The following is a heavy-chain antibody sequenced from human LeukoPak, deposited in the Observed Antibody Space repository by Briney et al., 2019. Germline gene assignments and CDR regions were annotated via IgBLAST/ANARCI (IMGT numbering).Heavy chain of an antibody. Sequence: GASVTVSCKASGYTFTVYYIHWVRQAPGQGLEWMGWIDPKSGGTNYAQNFQGRVTLTRDTSISTAYMELSRLRSDDTAVYYCARDRNNGYDRAFDIWGQGTMVTVSS. CDR2: IDPKSGGT. D-gene: IGHD5-12*01. CDR1: GYTFTVYY. V-gene: IGHV1-2*02. J-gene: IGHJ3*02. CDR3: ARDRNNGYDRAFDI.